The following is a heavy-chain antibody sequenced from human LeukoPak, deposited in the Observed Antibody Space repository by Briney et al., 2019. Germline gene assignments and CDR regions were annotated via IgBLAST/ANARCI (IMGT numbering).Heavy chain of an antibody. Sequence: GGSLRLSCAASGFTFSSYGMHWVRQAPGKGLEWVAFILYDGSKKYYADSVKGRFTISRDNSKNTLSLQMNSLRGEDTALYYCTKDLTYYYADNLSDMDDHDYWGQGTLVTVSS. J-gene: IGHJ4*02. CDR3: TKDLTYYYADNLSDMDDHDY. D-gene: IGHD4-23*01. V-gene: IGHV3-30*02. CDR2: ILYDGSKK. CDR1: GFTFSSYG.